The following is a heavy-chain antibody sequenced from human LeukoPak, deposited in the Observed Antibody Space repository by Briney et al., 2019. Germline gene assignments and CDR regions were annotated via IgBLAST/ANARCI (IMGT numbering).Heavy chain of an antibody. Sequence: GASVKVSCKASGYTFTSYAMHWVRQAPGQRLEWMGWINAGNGNTKYSQKFQGRVTITRDKSTSTAYMELSSLRSEDTAVYYCARRGDSSGYGRDYWGQGTLVTVSS. CDR1: GYTFTSYA. J-gene: IGHJ4*02. CDR3: ARRGDSSGYGRDY. CDR2: INAGNGNT. D-gene: IGHD3-22*01. V-gene: IGHV1-3*01.